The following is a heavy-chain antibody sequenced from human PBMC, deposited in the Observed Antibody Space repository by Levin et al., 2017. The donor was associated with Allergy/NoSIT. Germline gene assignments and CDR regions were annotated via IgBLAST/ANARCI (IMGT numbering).Heavy chain of an antibody. D-gene: IGHD5-18*01. CDR2: ISSSSSYI. CDR3: ARVFGRGYIRQIDY. J-gene: IGHJ4*02. V-gene: IGHV3-21*01. CDR1: GFTFSSYS. Sequence: PGGSLRLSCAASGFTFSSYSMNWVRQAPGKGLEWVSSISSSSSYIYYADSVKGRFTISRDNAKNSLYLQMNSLRAEDTAVYYCARVFGRGYIRQIDYWGQGTLVTVSS.